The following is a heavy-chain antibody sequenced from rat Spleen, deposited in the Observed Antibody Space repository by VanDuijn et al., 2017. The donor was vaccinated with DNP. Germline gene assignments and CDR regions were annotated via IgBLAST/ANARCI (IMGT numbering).Heavy chain of an antibody. V-gene: IGHV5-22*01. J-gene: IGHJ2*01. CDR2: IRYDGGNT. CDR3: VRPHYYDGSYPRY. Sequence: EVQLVESGGGXXXPGXXLKLSXXXSGXXXSDXXXAXXXQAPTKVLGRVAYIRYDGGNTNYGDYGKGRFTISRDNAKSTLNLQMNSLRSEDMATYYCVRPHYYDGSYPRYWGQGVMVTVSS. CDR1: GXXXSDXX. D-gene: IGHD1-12*02.